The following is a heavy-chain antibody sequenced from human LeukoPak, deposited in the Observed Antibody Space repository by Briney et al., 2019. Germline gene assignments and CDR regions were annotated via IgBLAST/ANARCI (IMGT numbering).Heavy chain of an antibody. J-gene: IGHJ4*02. CDR1: GFTLSSYG. Sequence: PGGSLRLSCAASGFTLSSYGMHWVRQAPGKGLEWVAIIWSDGSNKYYADSVKGRFTISRDSSRNTLYLQLNSLRAEDTAVYYCARAMALIVDYWGQGTLATVSS. V-gene: IGHV3-33*01. CDR2: IWSDGSNK. D-gene: IGHD3-22*01. CDR3: ARAMALIVDY.